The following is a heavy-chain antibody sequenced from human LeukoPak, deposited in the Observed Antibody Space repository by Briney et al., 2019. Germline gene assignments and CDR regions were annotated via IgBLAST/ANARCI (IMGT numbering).Heavy chain of an antibody. Sequence: GGSLRLSCAVSGLTLSNVWMNWVRQAPEKGLEWVGRIKSKSAGGTTDFAAPVKGRFTISRGDSKNTLYLQMNSLTSEDTAVYYCAQGSGQYYEYWGQGTLVTVSS. CDR2: IKSKSAGGTT. CDR3: AQGSGQYYEY. D-gene: IGHD3-22*01. V-gene: IGHV3-15*07. CDR1: GLTLSNVW. J-gene: IGHJ4*02.